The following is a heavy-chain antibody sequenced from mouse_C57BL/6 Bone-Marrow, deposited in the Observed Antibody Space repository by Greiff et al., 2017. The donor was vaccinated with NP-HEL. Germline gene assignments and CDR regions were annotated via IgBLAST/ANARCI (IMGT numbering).Heavy chain of an antibody. J-gene: IGHJ2*01. Sequence: VKLMESGAELVKPGASVKISCKASGYAFSSYWMNWVKQRPGTGLEWIGQIYPGDGDTNYNGKFKGKATLTADKSSSTAYRQLSSRTSEDSAGYFCAREGGITTVVFDYWGQGTTLTVSS. CDR2: IYPGDGDT. CDR3: AREGGITTVVFDY. V-gene: IGHV1-80*01. D-gene: IGHD1-1*01. CDR1: GYAFSSYW.